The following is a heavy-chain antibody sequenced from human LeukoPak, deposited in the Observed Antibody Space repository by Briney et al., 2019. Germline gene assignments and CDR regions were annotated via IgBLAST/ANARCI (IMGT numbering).Heavy chain of an antibody. D-gene: IGHD3-10*01. V-gene: IGHV1-18*01. CDR3: ARVNGRITMVRGVIGR. CDR2: ISAYNGNT. CDR1: GYTFTSYG. J-gene: IGHJ4*02. Sequence: ASVKVSCKASGYTFTSYGISWVRQAPGQGLKWMEWISAYNGNTNYAQKLQGRVTMTRNTSMSTACMELSSLRSEDTAVYYCARVNGRITMVRGVIGRWGQGTLVTVSS.